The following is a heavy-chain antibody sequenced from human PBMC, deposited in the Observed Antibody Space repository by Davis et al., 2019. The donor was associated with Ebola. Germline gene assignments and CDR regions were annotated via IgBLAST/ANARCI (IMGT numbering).Heavy chain of an antibody. V-gene: IGHV3-30*14. Sequence: LSLTCAASGFTFSRYAMHWVRQAPGKGLEWVAVISYDGSNKYYADSVKGRFTISRDNSKNTLYLQMNSLRAEDTAVYYCARDYDFWSGYLSWFDPWGQGTLVTVSS. J-gene: IGHJ5*02. CDR1: GFTFSRYA. CDR2: ISYDGSNK. D-gene: IGHD3-3*01. CDR3: ARDYDFWSGYLSWFDP.